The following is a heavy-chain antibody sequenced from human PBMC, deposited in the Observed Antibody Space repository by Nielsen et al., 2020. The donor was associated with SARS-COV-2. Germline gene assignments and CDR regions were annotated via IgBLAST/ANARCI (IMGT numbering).Heavy chain of an antibody. CDR3: ARDLNRTYYYGSGSYSLFNWFDP. CDR2: ISAYNGNT. J-gene: IGHJ5*02. V-gene: IGHV1-18*04. Sequence: ASVKVSCKASGYTFTSYGISWVRQAPGQGLEWMGWISAYNGNTNYAQKLQGRVTITRDTSASTAYMELSSLRSEDTAVYYCARDLNRTYYYGSGSYSLFNWFDPWGQGTLVTVSS. CDR1: GYTFTSYG. D-gene: IGHD3-10*01.